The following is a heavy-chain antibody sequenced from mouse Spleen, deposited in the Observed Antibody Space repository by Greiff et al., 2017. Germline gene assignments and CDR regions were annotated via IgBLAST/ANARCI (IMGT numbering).Heavy chain of an antibody. J-gene: IGHJ2*01. D-gene: IGHD4-1*01. CDR3: ARQELGRKGFDY. Sequence: EVKLMESGGGLVKPGGSLKLSCAASGFTFSSYAMSWVRQTPEKRLEWVATISSGGSYTYYPDSVKGRFTISRDNAKNTLYLQMSSLRSEDTAMYYCARQELGRKGFDYWGEGTTLTVSS. CDR1: GFTFSSYA. CDR2: ISSGGSYT. V-gene: IGHV5-9-3*01.